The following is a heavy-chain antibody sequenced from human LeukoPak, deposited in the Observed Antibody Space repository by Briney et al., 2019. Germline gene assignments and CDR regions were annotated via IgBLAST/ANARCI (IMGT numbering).Heavy chain of an antibody. J-gene: IGHJ4*02. CDR2: ISGSGSGT. V-gene: IGHV3-23*01. Sequence: PGGPLRLSCATSGFTFGTYAMSWFRQAPGKGLEWVSLISGSGSGTHYADSVKGRFTISRDNSKNTLYLQMNSLRAEDTAVYYCAKDPYSGSYYDYWGQGTLVTVSS. CDR3: AKDPYSGSYYDY. CDR1: GFTFGTYA. D-gene: IGHD1-26*01.